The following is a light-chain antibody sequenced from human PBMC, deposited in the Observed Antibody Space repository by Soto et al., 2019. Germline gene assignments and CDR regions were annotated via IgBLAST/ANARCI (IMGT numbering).Light chain of an antibody. Sequence: EIVLTQSPGTLSLSPGERATLSCRASQSVSYYLAWYQQKPGQAPRLLIYDASSRATGVPDRFSGSGSGTDFTLTISSLQPDDFATYYCQQYNSFPWTFGQGTKVDIK. J-gene: IGKJ1*01. CDR3: QQYNSFPWT. CDR1: QSVSYY. CDR2: DAS. V-gene: IGKV3-20*01.